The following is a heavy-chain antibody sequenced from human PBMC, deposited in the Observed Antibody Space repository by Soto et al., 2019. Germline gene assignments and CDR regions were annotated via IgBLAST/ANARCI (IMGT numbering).Heavy chain of an antibody. CDR3: AREAWYAFWSGPGWFDP. D-gene: IGHD3-3*01. V-gene: IGHV3-66*01. Sequence: GGSLRLSCAASGFTVSSNYMSWVRQAPGKGLEWVSVIYSGGNTVYADSVKGRFTISRDNSENTLYLHMNSLRPEDTAVYYCAREAWYAFWSGPGWFDPWGQGTLVTVSS. CDR1: GFTVSSNY. J-gene: IGHJ5*02. CDR2: IYSGGNT.